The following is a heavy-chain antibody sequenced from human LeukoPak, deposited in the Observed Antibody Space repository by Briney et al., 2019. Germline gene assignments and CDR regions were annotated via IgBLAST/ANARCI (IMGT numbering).Heavy chain of an antibody. CDR2: FDPEDGET. CDR3: ARGYCSGGTCYLVESWLDP. V-gene: IGHV1-24*01. CDR1: GYTLTELS. D-gene: IGHD2-15*01. Sequence: ASVKVSCKVSGYTLTELSMHWVRQAPGKGLEWMGGFDPEDGETIYAQKFQGRVTMTEDTSTDTAYMELSSLRSEDTAVYYCARGYCSGGTCYLVESWLDPWGQGTLVTVSS. J-gene: IGHJ5*02.